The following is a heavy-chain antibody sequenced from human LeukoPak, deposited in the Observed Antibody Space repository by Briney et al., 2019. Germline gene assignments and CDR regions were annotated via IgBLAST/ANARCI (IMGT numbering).Heavy chain of an antibody. CDR2: IKQDGSEK. Sequence: PGGSLRLSCAASGFTFSRYWMSWVRQAPGKGLEWVANIKQDGSEKYYVDSVKGRFTISRDNAKNSLYLQMNSLRAEDTAVYYCARSAGSSSWYEGYYFDYWGQGTLSPSPQ. J-gene: IGHJ4*02. CDR3: ARSAGSSSWYEGYYFDY. CDR1: GFTFSRYW. V-gene: IGHV3-7*01. D-gene: IGHD6-13*01.